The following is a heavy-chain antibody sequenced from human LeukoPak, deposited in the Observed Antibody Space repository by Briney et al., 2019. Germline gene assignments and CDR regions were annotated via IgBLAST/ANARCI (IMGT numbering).Heavy chain of an antibody. CDR3: ASVSDYDSGGYRADY. D-gene: IGHD3-22*01. Sequence: ASVKVSCKASGYTFTGYYMHWVRQAPGQGLEWMGRINPNSGGTNYAQKFQGRVTMTRDTSISTAYMELSRLRSDDTAVYYCASVSDYDSGGYRADYWGQGTLVTVSS. CDR1: GYTFTGYY. CDR2: INPNSGGT. V-gene: IGHV1-2*06. J-gene: IGHJ4*02.